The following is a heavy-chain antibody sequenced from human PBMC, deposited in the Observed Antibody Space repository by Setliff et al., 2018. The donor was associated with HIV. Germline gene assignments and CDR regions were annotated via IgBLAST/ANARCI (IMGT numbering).Heavy chain of an antibody. D-gene: IGHD3-10*01. CDR2: IKQGGSEK. J-gene: IGHJ4*02. Sequence: PGGSLRLSCTASEFTFSNYWMNWVRQAPGKGLEWVANIKQGGSEKNYVDSVKGRFSVSRDDAKNSLYLQMNSLRAEDTAVYYCARAEVAMVRGHDYWGQGTLVTVSS. CDR3: ARAEVAMVRGHDY. CDR1: EFTFSNYW. V-gene: IGHV3-7*01.